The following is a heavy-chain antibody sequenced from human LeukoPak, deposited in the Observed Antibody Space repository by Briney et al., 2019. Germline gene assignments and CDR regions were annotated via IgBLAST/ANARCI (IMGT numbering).Heavy chain of an antibody. J-gene: IGHJ6*02. D-gene: IGHD1-26*01. CDR3: ARDPGSYFYYYYGTDV. CDR1: GYTFTGYY. CDR2: INPNSGGT. V-gene: IGHV1-2*02. Sequence: ASVKVSCKASGYTFTGYYMHWVRQAPGQGLEWMGWINPNSGGTNYAQKFQGRVTMTRDTSISTAYMELSRLRSDDTAVYYCARDPGSYFYYYYGTDVWGQGTTVTVSS.